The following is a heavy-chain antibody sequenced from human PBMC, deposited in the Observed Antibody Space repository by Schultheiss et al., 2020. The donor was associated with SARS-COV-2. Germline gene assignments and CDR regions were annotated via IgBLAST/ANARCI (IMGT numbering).Heavy chain of an antibody. J-gene: IGHJ4*02. CDR3: ARGREWELHPFDY. V-gene: IGHV4-34*01. CDR1: GGSLSNYY. Sequence: SETLSLTCAVYGGSLSNYYWHWIRQPPGKGLEWIGSIDHSGSTNYNPSLKSRVTISVDTSKNQFSLKLSSVTAADTAVYYCARGREWELHPFDYWGQGTLVTVSS. CDR2: IDHSGST. D-gene: IGHD1-26*01.